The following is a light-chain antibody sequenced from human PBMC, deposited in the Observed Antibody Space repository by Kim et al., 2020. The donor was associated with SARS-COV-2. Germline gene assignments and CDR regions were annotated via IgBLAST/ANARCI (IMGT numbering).Light chain of an antibody. Sequence: EVVLTQSPVTLSLSPGDRATLSCRASQSINIYLGWYQQKPGQAPRLLIYDSSKRATGIPDRFSGSVSGTDFTLSISSLEPEDFAVYYCQQRGDWPRTFGGGTKVDIK. CDR2: DSS. CDR3: QQRGDWPRT. CDR1: QSINIY. J-gene: IGKJ4*01. V-gene: IGKV3-11*01.